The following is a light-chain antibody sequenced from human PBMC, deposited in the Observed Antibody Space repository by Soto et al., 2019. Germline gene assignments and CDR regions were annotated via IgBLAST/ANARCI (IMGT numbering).Light chain of an antibody. J-gene: IGKJ4*01. V-gene: IGKV3-15*01. CDR1: QSISDT. CDR2: GAS. Sequence: EIVMTQSPATLSVSPGGRATLSCRVSQSISDTLAWYQQKPGQAPRLLIHGASTRATGFPARFSGSGSGTDFTLTISSLEPEDFAIYYCQQRSNWPPLTFGGGTKVDIK. CDR3: QQRSNWPPLT.